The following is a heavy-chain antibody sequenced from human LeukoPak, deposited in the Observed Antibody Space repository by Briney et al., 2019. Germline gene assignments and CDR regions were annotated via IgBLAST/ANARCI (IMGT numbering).Heavy chain of an antibody. J-gene: IGHJ4*02. CDR1: GYSISSGYY. CDR3: ARHARHAPFDY. V-gene: IGHV4-38-2*01. D-gene: IGHD2-2*01. Sequence: SETLSLTCAVPGYSISSGYYWGWIRQPPGKGLEWIGSIYHSGSTYYNPSLKSRVTISVDTSKNQFSLKLSSVTAADTAVYYCARHARHAPFDYWGQGTLVTVSS. CDR2: IYHSGST.